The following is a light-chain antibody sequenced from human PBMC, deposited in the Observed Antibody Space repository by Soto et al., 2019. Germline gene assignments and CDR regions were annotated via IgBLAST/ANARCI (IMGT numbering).Light chain of an antibody. CDR1: QTISSW. CDR2: KAS. CDR3: QHYNSYSS. V-gene: IGKV1-5*03. J-gene: IGKJ3*01. Sequence: DIQMTQSPSTLSGSVGDRVTITCRASQTISSWLAWYQQKPGKAPKLLIYKASTLKSGVPSRFSGSGSGTEFTLTISSLQPDDFATYYCQHYNSYSSFGPGTKVDI.